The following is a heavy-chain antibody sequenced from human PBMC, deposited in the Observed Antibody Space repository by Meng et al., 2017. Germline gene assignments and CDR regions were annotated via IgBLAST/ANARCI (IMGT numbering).Heavy chain of an antibody. D-gene: IGHD2-21*02. J-gene: IGHJ5*02. V-gene: IGHV1-69*01. CDR2: IIPIFGTA. CDR1: GGTCSSYA. Sequence: QVHRGRSGAEVSNPWSSGKVSGKASGGTCSSYAISWVRQAPGQGLEWMGGIIPIFGTANYAQKFQGRVTITADESTSTAYMELSSLRSEDTAVYYCAREIAAAYCGGDCYLWGQGTLVTVSS. CDR3: AREIAAAYCGGDCYL.